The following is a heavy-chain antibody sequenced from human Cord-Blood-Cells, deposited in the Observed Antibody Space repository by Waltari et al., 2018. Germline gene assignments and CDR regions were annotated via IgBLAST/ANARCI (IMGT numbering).Heavy chain of an antibody. J-gene: IGHJ4*02. CDR3: ARDDPGRGFDY. V-gene: IGHV3-48*03. D-gene: IGHD3-10*01. CDR2: FSISDSTI. CDR1: GFTFSSYE. Sequence: EVQLVESGGGLVQPGGSLRLSCAASGFTFSSYEMNWVRQAPGKGLEWVSYFSISDSTIYYADSVKGRFTISRDNAKNSLYLQMNSLRAEDTAVYYCARDDPGRGFDYWGQGTLVTVSS.